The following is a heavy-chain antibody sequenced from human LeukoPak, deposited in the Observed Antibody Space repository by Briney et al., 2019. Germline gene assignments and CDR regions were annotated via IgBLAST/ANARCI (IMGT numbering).Heavy chain of an antibody. V-gene: IGHV3-30*02. CDR1: GFTFSTSG. J-gene: IGHJ4*02. CDR2: IRYDGSKK. Sequence: GSLRLSCAASGFTFSTSGTHWVRQAPGKGLEWVGFIRYDGSKKYYADSVKGRFTTSRDNAKNSLYLQMNSLRAEDTALYYCAVMYYDSSGYYLGYWGQGTLVTVSS. CDR3: AVMYYDSSGYYLGY. D-gene: IGHD3-22*01.